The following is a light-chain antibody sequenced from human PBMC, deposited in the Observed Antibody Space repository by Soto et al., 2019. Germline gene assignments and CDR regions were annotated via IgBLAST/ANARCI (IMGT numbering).Light chain of an antibody. Sequence: EIVLTQSPATLSLSPGERATLSCRASQSVRSYLAWYQQKPGQAPRLLIYDASNRATGIPARFSGTGSETDFTLTISSLEPEDFAVYYCQQRSSWPFTFGQGTRLEIK. V-gene: IGKV3-11*01. CDR1: QSVRSY. CDR3: QQRSSWPFT. CDR2: DAS. J-gene: IGKJ5*01.